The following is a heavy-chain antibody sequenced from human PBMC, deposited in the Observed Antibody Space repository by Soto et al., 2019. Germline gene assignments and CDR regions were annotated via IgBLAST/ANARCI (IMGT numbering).Heavy chain of an antibody. V-gene: IGHV1-69*02. D-gene: IGHD3-3*01. CDR1: GGTFSTYS. J-gene: IGHJ5*02. CDR2: IFPILGMT. CDR3: ARQDDFWSGSRFDP. Sequence: SVKVSCKISGGTFSTYSFSWVRQAPGQGLEWMGRIFPILGMTRYAEKFQGRLTIIADTSTDTVFLELNSLTSEDTATYYCARQDDFWSGSRFDPWGRGTLVTVSS.